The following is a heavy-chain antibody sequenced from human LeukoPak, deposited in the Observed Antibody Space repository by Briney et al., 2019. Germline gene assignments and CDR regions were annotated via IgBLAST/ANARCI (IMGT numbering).Heavy chain of an antibody. CDR2: ISGSGGST. CDR1: GFTFSGYA. J-gene: IGHJ4*02. Sequence: PGGSLRLSCAASGFTFSGYAMSWVRQAPGKGLEWVSAISGSGGSTYYADSVKGRFTISRDNSKNTLYLQMNSLRAEDTAVYYCAKEAYDSSGYYYVRTPFDYWGQGTLVTVSS. CDR3: AKEAYDSSGYYYVRTPFDY. D-gene: IGHD3-22*01. V-gene: IGHV3-23*01.